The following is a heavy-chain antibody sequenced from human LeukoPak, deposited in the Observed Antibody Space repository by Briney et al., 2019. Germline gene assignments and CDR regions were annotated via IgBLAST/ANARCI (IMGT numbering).Heavy chain of an antibody. CDR2: IHTSGCT. CDR1: GGSVSAYY. D-gene: IGHD3-10*01. V-gene: IGHV4-4*07. J-gene: IGHJ4*02. Sequence: SETLSLTCTVSGGSVSAYYWSWIRQPAGKGLEWIGRIHTSGCTNYNPSLKSRVTMSVDTSKNQLSLKLSSVTAADTAVYYCAREAVHYGSGSHDYWGQGTLVTVSS. CDR3: AREAVHYGSGSHDY.